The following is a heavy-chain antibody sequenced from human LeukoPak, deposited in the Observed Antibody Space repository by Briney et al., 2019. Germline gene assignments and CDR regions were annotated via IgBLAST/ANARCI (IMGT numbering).Heavy chain of an antibody. CDR1: GYSFTTYW. Sequence: GEPLKISCKTSGYSFTTYWIGWVRQMPGKGLEWMGVIYPGDSNSRYSPSFQGQVTISADKSINTAYLQWSSLKASDTAMYYCARRGDNYGYSADYWGQGTLVTVSS. J-gene: IGHJ4*02. CDR2: IYPGDSNS. CDR3: ARRGDNYGYSADY. V-gene: IGHV5-51*01. D-gene: IGHD5-18*01.